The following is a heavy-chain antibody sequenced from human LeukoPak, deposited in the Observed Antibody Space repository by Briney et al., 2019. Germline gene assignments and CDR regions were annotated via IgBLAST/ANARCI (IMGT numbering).Heavy chain of an antibody. CDR2: IKQDGSEK. CDR3: ARAVDTDYYFDY. V-gene: IGHV3-7*04. CDR1: GFTFSSYW. Sequence: GGSLRLSCAATGFTFSSYWMSWVRQAPGKGLEWVANIKQDGSEKYYVDSVKGRFTISRDNAKNSLYLQMNSLRAEDTAAYYCARAVDTDYYFDYWGQGTLVTVSS. D-gene: IGHD5-18*01. J-gene: IGHJ4*02.